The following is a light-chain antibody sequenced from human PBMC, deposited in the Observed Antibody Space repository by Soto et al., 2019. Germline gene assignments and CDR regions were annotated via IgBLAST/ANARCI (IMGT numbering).Light chain of an antibody. CDR1: SSDVGSYNR. J-gene: IGLJ2*01. V-gene: IGLV2-18*02. Sequence: QSALTQPPSVSGSPGQPVTISCTGTSSDVGSYNRVSWYQQPPGTSPKLMVFDISNRPSGVPDRFSGSKSGNTASLTISGPQAEDEADYYCGSYTSSSTLVFGGGTKLTVL. CDR3: GSYTSSSTLV. CDR2: DIS.